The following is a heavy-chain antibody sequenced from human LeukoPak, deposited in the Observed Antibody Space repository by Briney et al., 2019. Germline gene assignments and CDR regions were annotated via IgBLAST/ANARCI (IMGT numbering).Heavy chain of an antibody. CDR3: ARGGYSGTEKPNDY. V-gene: IGHV1-2*02. Sequence: GASVTVSCKASGYTFTGYYMNWVRQAPGEGLEWMGWINPNSGGTYYTQKFQGRVTMTRDTSISTAYMELSSLRSDDTAVYYCARGGYSGTEKPNDYWGQGTLVTVSS. J-gene: IGHJ4*02. CDR1: GYTFTGYY. CDR2: INPNSGGT. D-gene: IGHD1-26*01.